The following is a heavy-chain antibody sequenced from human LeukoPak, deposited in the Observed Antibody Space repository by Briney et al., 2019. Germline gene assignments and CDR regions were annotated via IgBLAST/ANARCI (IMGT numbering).Heavy chain of an antibody. CDR2: ISGSGGST. CDR3: ARQWLAAPFDY. J-gene: IGHJ4*02. CDR1: GFTFSSYA. D-gene: IGHD6-19*01. V-gene: IGHV3-23*01. Sequence: GGSLRLSCAASGFTFSSYAMSWVRQAPGKGLGWVSAISGSGGSTYYADSVKGRFTISRDNSKNTLYLQMNSLRAEDTAVYYCARQWLAAPFDYWGQGTLVTVSS.